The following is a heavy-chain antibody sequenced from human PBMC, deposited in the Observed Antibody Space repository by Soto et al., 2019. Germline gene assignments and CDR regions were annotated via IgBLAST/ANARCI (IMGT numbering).Heavy chain of an antibody. D-gene: IGHD6-19*01. V-gene: IGHV3-53*01. CDR1: GFAASGKY. CDR3: VQTTGWPGFDF. Sequence: EVQLVESGGGLIQPGGSLRPSFAASGFAASGKYMTWVRQAPGKGLEWVSVIYGGGTTYYADSVKGRFTISRDTSKNTLYLQMNSLRAEDTAVYYCVQTTGWPGFDFWGQGTLVTVSS. J-gene: IGHJ4*02. CDR2: IYGGGTT.